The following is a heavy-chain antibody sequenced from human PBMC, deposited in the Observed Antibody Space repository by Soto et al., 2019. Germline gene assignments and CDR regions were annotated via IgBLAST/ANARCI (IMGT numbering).Heavy chain of an antibody. V-gene: IGHV4-30-4*01. J-gene: IGHJ4*02. CDR3: ARRGEGDTAMAYFDY. Sequence: QVQLQESGPGLVKPSQTLSLTCTVSGGSISSGDYYWSWIRQPPGKGLEWIGYIYYSGSTYYNPSLKSRVTISVDTSKNQFSLKLSSVTAAETAVYYCARRGEGDTAMAYFDYWGQGTLVTVSS. CDR2: IYYSGST. CDR1: GGSISSGDYY. D-gene: IGHD5-18*01.